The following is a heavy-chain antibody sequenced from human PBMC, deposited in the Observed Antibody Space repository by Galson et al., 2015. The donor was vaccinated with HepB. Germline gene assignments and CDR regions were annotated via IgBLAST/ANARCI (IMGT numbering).Heavy chain of an antibody. V-gene: IGHV1-46*01. J-gene: IGHJ4*02. Sequence: SVKVSCKASGYTFSDYYMHWVRQAPGQGLEWMGIINPSGDRTSYAQKFQGRVTMTRDTSTSTVYMELSSLKSEDTAVYYCAREATAARCFDYWGPGTLVTVSS. CDR3: AREATAARCFDY. CDR2: INPSGDRT. CDR1: GYTFSDYY. D-gene: IGHD2-2*01.